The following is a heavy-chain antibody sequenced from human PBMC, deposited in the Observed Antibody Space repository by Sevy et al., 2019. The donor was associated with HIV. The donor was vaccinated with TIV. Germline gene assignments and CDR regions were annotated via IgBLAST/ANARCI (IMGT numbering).Heavy chain of an antibody. J-gene: IGHJ4*02. CDR2: ISRTGNTI. CDR1: GFTLSSHT. Sequence: GGSLRLSCAASGFTLSSHTMNWVRQTPGKGLEWISYISRTGNTIYYADSLKGRFTISRDNAKNSLYLQLKSLRDEDTAIYYCARVPPYYDSNVSDFWGQGSLVTVSS. CDR3: ARVPPYYDSNVSDF. V-gene: IGHV3-48*02. D-gene: IGHD3-22*01.